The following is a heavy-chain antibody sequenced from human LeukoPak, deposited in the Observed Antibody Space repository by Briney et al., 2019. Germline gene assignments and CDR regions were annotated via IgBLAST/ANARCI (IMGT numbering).Heavy chain of an antibody. Sequence: PGGSLRLSCAASGFTFSSYEMNWVRQAPGKGLEWVSYISSSGSTIYYADSVKGRFTISRDNAKNSLYLQMNSLRAEDTAVYYCARQRDATYYYDSSGYYLDYWGQGTLVTVSS. J-gene: IGHJ4*02. D-gene: IGHD3-22*01. CDR2: ISSSGSTI. CDR1: GFTFSSYE. V-gene: IGHV3-48*03. CDR3: ARQRDATYYYDSSGYYLDY.